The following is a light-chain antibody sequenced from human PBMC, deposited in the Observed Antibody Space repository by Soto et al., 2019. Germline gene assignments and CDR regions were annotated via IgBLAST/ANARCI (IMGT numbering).Light chain of an antibody. V-gene: IGKV1-5*03. CDR3: QHYNSYSEA. CDR1: QTISSW. Sequence: DIQMTQSPSSLSASIGDRVTLTCRASQTISSWLAWYQQKPGKAPKLLIYKASTLKSGVPSRFSGSGSGTEFTLTISSLQPDDFATYYCQHYNSYSEAFGQGTKVDIK. CDR2: KAS. J-gene: IGKJ1*01.